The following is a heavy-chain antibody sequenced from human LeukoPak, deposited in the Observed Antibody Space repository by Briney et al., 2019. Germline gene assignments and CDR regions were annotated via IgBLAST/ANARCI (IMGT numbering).Heavy chain of an antibody. CDR2: ISGSGGST. V-gene: IGHV3-23*01. Sequence: PGGSLRLSCAASGFTFSSDAMSWVRQAPGKGLEWVSAISGSGGSTYYADSVKGRFTISRDNSKNTLYLQMNSLRAEDTAVYYCAKFTMIVVVRGAFDYWGQGTLVTVSS. CDR1: GFTFSSDA. D-gene: IGHD3-22*01. J-gene: IGHJ4*02. CDR3: AKFTMIVVVRGAFDY.